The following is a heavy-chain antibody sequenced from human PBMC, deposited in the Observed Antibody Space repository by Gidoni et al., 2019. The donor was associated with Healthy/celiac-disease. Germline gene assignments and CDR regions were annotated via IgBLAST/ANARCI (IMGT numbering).Heavy chain of an antibody. Sequence: QVQLVQSGAEVKKPGSSVKVSCKASGGTFSSYAISWVRQAPGQGLEWMGGIIPIFGTANYAQQFQGRVTITADESTSTAYMELSSLRSEDTAVYYCARGRHYYDSSGYYHAYYFDYWGQGTLVTVSS. J-gene: IGHJ4*02. D-gene: IGHD3-22*01. CDR2: IIPIFGTA. CDR1: GGTFSSYA. CDR3: ARGRHYYDSSGYYHAYYFDY. V-gene: IGHV1-69*01.